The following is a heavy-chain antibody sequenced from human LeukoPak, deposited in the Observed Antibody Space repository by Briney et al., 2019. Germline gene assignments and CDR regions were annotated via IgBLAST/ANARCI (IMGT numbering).Heavy chain of an antibody. Sequence: GGSLRLSCAASGFSVSDCSISWIRQSPGKGPEWISYVMSGRGSTNYADSVKGRFTISRDNAKNSVALQLDGLRADDTAVHFCTREQRGSYYAFESWGQGTLVTVSS. D-gene: IGHD3-16*01. CDR3: TREQRGSYYAFES. J-gene: IGHJ4*02. V-gene: IGHV3-11*05. CDR1: GFSVSDCS. CDR2: VMSGRGST.